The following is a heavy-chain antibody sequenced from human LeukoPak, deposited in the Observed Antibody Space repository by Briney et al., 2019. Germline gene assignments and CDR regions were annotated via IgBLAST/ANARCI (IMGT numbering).Heavy chain of an antibody. V-gene: IGHV4-59*01. Sequence: PSETLSLTCTVFGGSISVYYWTSVRQPPGRDLEWIGYIYSNGGTDYNPSLKSRVTISVDTSKNQFSLKLGSVTAADTAVYYCARESHGDYVDYWGQGTLVTVSS. J-gene: IGHJ4*02. CDR3: ARESHGDYVDY. D-gene: IGHD4-17*01. CDR1: GGSISVYY. CDR2: IYSNGGT.